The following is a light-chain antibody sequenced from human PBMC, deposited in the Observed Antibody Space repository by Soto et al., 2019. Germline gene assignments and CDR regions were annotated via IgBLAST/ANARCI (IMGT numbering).Light chain of an antibody. CDR3: QQYGSSSIT. V-gene: IGKV3-20*01. CDR1: QSVSSSY. Sequence: ENVLTQSPGTLSLSPGERATLSCRASQSVSSSYLAWYQQKPGQAPRLLIYGASSRATGIPDRFSGSGSGTHFTLTISILEPDDFAVYYCQQYGSSSITFGQGTRLEIK. CDR2: GAS. J-gene: IGKJ5*01.